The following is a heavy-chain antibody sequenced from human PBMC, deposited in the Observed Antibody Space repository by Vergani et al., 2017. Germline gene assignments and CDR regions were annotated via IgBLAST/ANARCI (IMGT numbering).Heavy chain of an antibody. Sequence: QVQLQESGPGLVKPSETLSLTCTVSGGSISSYYWSWIRQPPGKGLEWIGYIYYSGSTHYNPSLKSRVTISVDTSKNQFSLTLSSVTAADTAVYYCARDREAVAGNWFDPWGQGTLVTVSS. V-gene: IGHV4-59*01. CDR2: IYYSGST. J-gene: IGHJ5*02. CDR1: GGSISSYY. D-gene: IGHD6-19*01. CDR3: ARDREAVAGNWFDP.